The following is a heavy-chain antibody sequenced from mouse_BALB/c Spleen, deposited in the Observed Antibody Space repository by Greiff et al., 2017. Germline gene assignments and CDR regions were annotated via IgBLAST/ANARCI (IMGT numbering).Heavy chain of an antibody. V-gene: IGHV1-5*01. Sequence: VQLQQSGTVLARPGASVKMSCKASGYSFTSYWMHWVKQRPGQGLEWIGAIYPGNSDTSYNQKFKGKAKLTAVTSASTAYMELSSLTNEDSAVYYCTRLRGYDDYAMDYWGQGTSVTVSS. CDR2: IYPGNSDT. CDR3: TRLRGYDDYAMDY. J-gene: IGHJ4*01. D-gene: IGHD2-2*01. CDR1: GYSFTSYW.